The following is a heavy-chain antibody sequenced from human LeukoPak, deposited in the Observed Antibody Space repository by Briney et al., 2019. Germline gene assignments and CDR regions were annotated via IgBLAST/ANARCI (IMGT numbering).Heavy chain of an antibody. CDR2: INPNSGGT. D-gene: IGHD3-22*01. V-gene: IGHV1-2*02. J-gene: IGHJ1*01. CDR3: ARDASGYPTEYFQH. Sequence: ASVKVSCKASGYTFTRYYMHWVRQAPGQGLEWMGSINPNSGGTNYAQKFQGRVTMTRDTSISTAYMELSRLRSDDTAVYYCARDASGYPTEYFQHWGQGALVTVSS. CDR1: GYTFTRYY.